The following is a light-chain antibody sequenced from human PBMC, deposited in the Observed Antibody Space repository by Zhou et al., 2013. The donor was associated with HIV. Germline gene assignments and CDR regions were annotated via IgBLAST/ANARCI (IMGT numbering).Light chain of an antibody. CDR2: GAS. V-gene: IGKV3-15*01. CDR3: QQYGSPPPLT. CDR1: QSVSSN. Sequence: VLTQSPAILSVSPGERATLSCRASQSVSSNLAWYQQKPGQAPRLLIYGASTRAAGIPARFSGSGSATDFTLIIRRLEAEDTAVYYCQQYGSPPPLTFGGGTKVEIK. J-gene: IGKJ4*01.